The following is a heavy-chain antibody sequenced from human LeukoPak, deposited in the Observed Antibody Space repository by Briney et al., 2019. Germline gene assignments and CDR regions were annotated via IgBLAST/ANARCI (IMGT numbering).Heavy chain of an antibody. Sequence: GGSLRLSCAASGFTFSSYSMNWVRQAPGKGLEWVSSISSSSSYIYYADSVKGRFTISRDNSKNTLYLQMNSLRVEDTAVYYCAKDRDGDYYFDYWGQGTLVTVSS. CDR3: AKDRDGDYYFDY. D-gene: IGHD4-17*01. CDR1: GFTFSSYS. CDR2: ISSSSSYI. V-gene: IGHV3-21*01. J-gene: IGHJ4*02.